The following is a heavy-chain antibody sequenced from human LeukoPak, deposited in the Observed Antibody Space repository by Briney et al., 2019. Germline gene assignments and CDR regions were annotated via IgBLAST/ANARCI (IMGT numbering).Heavy chain of an antibody. CDR1: GFTFSSYW. CDR3: ARGGVQLNPWDASYGMDV. V-gene: IGHV3-7*05. D-gene: IGHD5-18*01. Sequence: GGSLRLSCAASGFTFSSYWMSWVRQAPGKGLEWVANIKQDGSEKYYVGSVKGRFTISRDNAKNSLYLQMNSLRAEDTAVYYCARGGVQLNPWDASYGMDVWGQGTTVTVSS. J-gene: IGHJ6*02. CDR2: IKQDGSEK.